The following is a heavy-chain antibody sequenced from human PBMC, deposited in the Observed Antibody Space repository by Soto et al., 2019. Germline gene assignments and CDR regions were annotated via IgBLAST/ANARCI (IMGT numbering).Heavy chain of an antibody. J-gene: IGHJ6*03. D-gene: IGHD3-3*01. CDR1: GFTFSSYA. Sequence: GGSLRLSCAASGFTFSSYAMSWVRQAPGKGLEWVSAISGSGGSTYYAESVKGRFTISRDNSKNTLYLQMNSLRAEDTAVYYCAKGEGFLYDFWSGPSAYYYYYMDVWGKGTTVTVSS. CDR2: ISGSGGST. CDR3: AKGEGFLYDFWSGPSAYYYYYMDV. V-gene: IGHV3-23*01.